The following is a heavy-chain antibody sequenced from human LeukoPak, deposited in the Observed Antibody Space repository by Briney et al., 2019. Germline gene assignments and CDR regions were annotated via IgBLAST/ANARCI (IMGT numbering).Heavy chain of an antibody. J-gene: IGHJ4*02. CDR2: IRYDGINK. D-gene: IGHD3-22*01. Sequence: GGSLRLSCAASGLIFSSYGMHWVRQAPGKGLEWVTFIRYDGINKYYADSVKGRFTVSRDNSKNTLYLQMNSLRVEDTGVYYCAKDYSTMIVVPYYFDYWGQGALVTVSS. CDR1: GLIFSSYG. CDR3: AKDYSTMIVVPYYFDY. V-gene: IGHV3-30*02.